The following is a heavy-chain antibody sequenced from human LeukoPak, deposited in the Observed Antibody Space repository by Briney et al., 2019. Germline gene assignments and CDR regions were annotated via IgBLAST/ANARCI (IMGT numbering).Heavy chain of an antibody. D-gene: IGHD5-18*01. V-gene: IGHV3-33*08. CDR2: IWYDGSNK. J-gene: IGHJ4*02. CDR1: GFTFSSYA. Sequence: GGSLRLSCAASGFTFSSYAMHWVRQAPGKGLEWVAVIWYDGSNKYYADSVKGRFTISRDNSKNTLYLQMNSLRAEDTAVYYCARGYTYGTHPDYWGQGTLVTVSS. CDR3: ARGYTYGTHPDY.